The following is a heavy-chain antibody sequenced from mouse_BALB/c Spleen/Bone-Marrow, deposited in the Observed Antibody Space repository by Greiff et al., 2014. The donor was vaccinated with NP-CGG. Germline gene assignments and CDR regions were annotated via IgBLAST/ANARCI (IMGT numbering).Heavy chain of an antibody. CDR3: ASYFYGSSSFAY. CDR2: IDPANGNT. J-gene: IGHJ3*01. V-gene: IGHV14-3*02. D-gene: IGHD1-1*01. Sequence: EVQLQQSGAELVKPGASVKLSCTASGFNIKDTYMHWVKQRPEQGLEWIGRIDPANGNTKYDPKFQGKATITADTSSNTAYLQLSSLTSEGTPVYYCASYFYGSSSFAYLGQGTLVTGSA. CDR1: GFNIKDTY.